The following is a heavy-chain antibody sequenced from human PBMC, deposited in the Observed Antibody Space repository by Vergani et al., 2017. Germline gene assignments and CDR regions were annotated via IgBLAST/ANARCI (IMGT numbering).Heavy chain of an antibody. CDR2: IYYSGST. D-gene: IGHD3-22*01. CDR1: GGSISSYY. V-gene: IGHV4-59*01. Sequence: QVQLQESGPGLVKPSETLSLTCTVSGGSISSYYWSWIRHPPGKGLEWIGYIYYSGSTNYNPSLKSRVTISVDTSKNQFSLKLSSVTAADTAVYYCARDSRSYYDSSGYPDDNWFDPWGQGTLVTVSS. CDR3: ARDSRSYYDSSGYPDDNWFDP. J-gene: IGHJ5*02.